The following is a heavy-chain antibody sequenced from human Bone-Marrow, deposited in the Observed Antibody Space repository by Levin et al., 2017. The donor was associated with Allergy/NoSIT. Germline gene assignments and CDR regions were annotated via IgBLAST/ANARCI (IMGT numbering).Heavy chain of an antibody. CDR2: IHYTGST. Sequence: SETLSLTCTVSGVTINNNGFYWAWIRQRPGEGPEWIGHIHYTGSTYYNPSLRSRLIISVDLSMNHFSLNLNSVTAADTAVYYCARDPAYGDYDLSYGSFDIWGQGIMVSVSS. D-gene: IGHD4-17*01. J-gene: IGHJ3*02. CDR3: ARDPAYGDYDLSYGSFDI. CDR1: GVTINNNGFY. V-gene: IGHV4-31*03.